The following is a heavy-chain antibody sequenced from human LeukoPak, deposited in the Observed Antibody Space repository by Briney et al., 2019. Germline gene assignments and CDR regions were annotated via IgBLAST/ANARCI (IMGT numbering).Heavy chain of an antibody. V-gene: IGHV3-30*03. Sequence: PGGSLRLSCAASGFTFSSYGMHWVRQAPGKGLEWVAVISYDGSNKYYADSMKGRFTISRDNSKNTVYLQMNGLRAEDTAIYYCARDGPWFDFWGQGTLVTVSS. J-gene: IGHJ4*02. CDR2: ISYDGSNK. CDR3: ARDGPWFDF. CDR1: GFTFSSYG.